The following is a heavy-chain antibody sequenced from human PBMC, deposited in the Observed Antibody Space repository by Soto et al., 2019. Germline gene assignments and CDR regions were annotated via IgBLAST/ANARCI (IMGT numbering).Heavy chain of an antibody. V-gene: IGHV4-30-2*01. J-gene: IGHJ4*02. Sequence: SETLSLTCAVSGGSISSGGYSWSWIGQPPGKGLEWIGYIYHSGSTYYNPSLKSRVTISVDRSKNQFSLKLSSVTAADTAVYYCASGGYGSESPNFDYSGQGTLVTVSS. CDR2: IYHSGST. D-gene: IGHD3-10*01. CDR3: ASGGYGSESPNFDY. CDR1: GGSISSGGYS.